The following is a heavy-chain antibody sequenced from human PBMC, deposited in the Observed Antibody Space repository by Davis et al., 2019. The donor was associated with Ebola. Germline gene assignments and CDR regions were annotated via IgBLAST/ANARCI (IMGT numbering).Heavy chain of an antibody. CDR1: GFTFSSYG. CDR3: AKSGLSFGVVKYHYGMDV. D-gene: IGHD3-3*01. J-gene: IGHJ6*04. CDR2: IWYDGSNK. V-gene: IGHV3-33*06. Sequence: GESLKIFCAASGFTFSSYGMHWVRQAPGKGLEWVAVIWYDGSNKYYADSVKGRFTISRDNSKKTLYLQMNSLRAEDTAVYYCAKSGLSFGVVKYHYGMDVWGKGTAVTVSS.